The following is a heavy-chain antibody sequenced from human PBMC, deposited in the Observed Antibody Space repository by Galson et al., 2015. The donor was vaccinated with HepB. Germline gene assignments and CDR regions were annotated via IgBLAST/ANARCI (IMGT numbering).Heavy chain of an antibody. CDR1: GYTFTGYY. D-gene: IGHD3-10*01. V-gene: IGHV1-2*04. J-gene: IGHJ3*01. CDR2: INPNSGGT. CDR3: ARDMVRGSLGAFGV. Sequence: SVKVSCKASGYTFTGYYMHWVRQAPGQGLEWMGWINPNSGGTNYAQKFQGWVTMTRDTSISTAYMELSRLRSDDTAVYYCARDMVRGSLGAFGVWGQGTMVTVSS.